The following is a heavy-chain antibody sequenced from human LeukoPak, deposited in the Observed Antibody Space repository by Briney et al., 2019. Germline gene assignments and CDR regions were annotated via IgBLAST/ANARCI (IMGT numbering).Heavy chain of an antibody. CDR3: ARGRTYRSSSWFDP. CDR2: ISCSGNT. CDR1: GGSISNYY. V-gene: IGHV4-59*01. Sequence: SETLSLTCTVSGGSISNYYWSWIRQPPGKGLEWIGYISCSGNTNYNPSLKSRVTISVDTSKNQFSLKLSSVTAADTAVYYCARGRTYRSSSWFDPWGQGTLVTVSS. D-gene: IGHD6-6*01. J-gene: IGHJ5*02.